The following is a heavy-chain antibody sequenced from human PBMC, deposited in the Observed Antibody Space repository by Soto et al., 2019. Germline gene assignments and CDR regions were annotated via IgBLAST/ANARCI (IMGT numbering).Heavy chain of an antibody. CDR1: GGSFSGYY. CDR3: AGSVXWRRGYCSSPSCYTGVAKVDP. CDR2: INHSGST. J-gene: IGHJ5*02. V-gene: IGHV4-34*01. Sequence: PSETLSLTCAVYGGSFSGYYWSWIRQPPGKGLEWIGEINHSGSTNYNPSLKSRVTISVDTSKNQFSLKLSSVTAADTAVYYCAGSVXWRRGYCSSPSCYTGVAKVDPWGQGTLVTVSS. D-gene: IGHD2-2*02.